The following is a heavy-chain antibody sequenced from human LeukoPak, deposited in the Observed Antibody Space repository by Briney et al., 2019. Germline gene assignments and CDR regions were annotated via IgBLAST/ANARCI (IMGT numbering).Heavy chain of an antibody. Sequence: SETLSLTCTVAGDSISDNYWSWIRQPAGKGLEWIGRMFSSGSTNSNPSLKSRVTMSVDTSKNQFSLRLSSVTAADTAIYYCAREITLLGLTLLRSDYSYMDVWGKGTPVIVSS. J-gene: IGHJ6*03. D-gene: IGHD3/OR15-3a*01. CDR3: AREITLLGLTLLRSDYSYMDV. CDR2: MFSSGST. CDR1: GDSISDNY. V-gene: IGHV4-4*07.